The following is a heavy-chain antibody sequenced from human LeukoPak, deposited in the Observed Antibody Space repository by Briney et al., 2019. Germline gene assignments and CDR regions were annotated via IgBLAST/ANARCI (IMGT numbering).Heavy chain of an antibody. D-gene: IGHD6-13*01. CDR2: MNPNSGNT. Sequence: SVKVSCKASGYTFTGYYMHWVRQATGQGLEWMGWMNPNSGNTGYAQKFQGKVTMTRNTSISTAYMELSSLRSEDTAVYYCARSFDAGYNSSWLFDYWGQGTLVTVSS. V-gene: IGHV1-8*02. CDR1: GYTFTGYY. CDR3: ARSFDAGYNSSWLFDY. J-gene: IGHJ4*02.